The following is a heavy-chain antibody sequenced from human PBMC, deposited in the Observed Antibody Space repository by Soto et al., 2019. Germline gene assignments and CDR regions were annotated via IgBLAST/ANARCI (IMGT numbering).Heavy chain of an antibody. D-gene: IGHD2-2*01. V-gene: IGHV1-18*04. J-gene: IGHJ5*02. CDR1: GYTFTGYY. CDR2: ISPNSGDT. Sequence: ASVKVSCKASGYTFTGYYMHWVRQAPGQGLEWMGWISPNSGDTNYAQKLQGRVTMTTDTSTSTAYMELRSLRSDDTAVYYCARGHIVVVPAAQGWFDPWGQGTLVTVSS. CDR3: ARGHIVVVPAAQGWFDP.